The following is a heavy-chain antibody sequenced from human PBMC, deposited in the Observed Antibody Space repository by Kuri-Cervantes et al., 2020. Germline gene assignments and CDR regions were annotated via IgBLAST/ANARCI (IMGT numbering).Heavy chain of an antibody. CDR3: AREAVVLTAPFDY. J-gene: IGHJ4*02. CDR2: IYYSGST. D-gene: IGHD2-21*02. V-gene: IGHV4-39*02. CDR1: GGSISSSSYY. Sequence: ESLKISCTVSGGSISSSSYYWGWIRQPPGKWLEWIGSIYYSGSTYYNPSLKSRVTISVDTSKNQFSLKLSTVTAADTAVYYCAREAVVLTAPFDYWGQGTLVTVSS.